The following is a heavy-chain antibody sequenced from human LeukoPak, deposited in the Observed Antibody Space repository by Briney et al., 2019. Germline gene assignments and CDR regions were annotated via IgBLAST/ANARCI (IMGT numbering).Heavy chain of an antibody. V-gene: IGHV1-46*01. J-gene: IGHJ6*03. Sequence: ASVKVSCKASGYTFTSYYMHWVRQAPGQGLEWMGIINPSGGSTSYAQKFQGRVTMTRDMSTSTVYMELSSLRSEDTAVYYCARDNTLRNPHDILKNYYYYMDVWGKGTTVTVSS. CDR1: GYTFTSYY. D-gene: IGHD3-9*01. CDR3: ARDNTLRNPHDILKNYYYYMDV. CDR2: INPSGGST.